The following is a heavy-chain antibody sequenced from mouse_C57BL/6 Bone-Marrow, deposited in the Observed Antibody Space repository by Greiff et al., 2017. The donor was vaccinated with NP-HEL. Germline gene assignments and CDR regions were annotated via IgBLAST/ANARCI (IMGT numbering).Heavy chain of an antibody. Sequence: VQLKQSGPELVKPGDSVKISCKASGYSFTGYFMNWVMQSHGKSLEWIGRINPYNGDTFYNQKFKGKATLTVDKSSSTAHMELRSLTSEDSAVYYCARRPSGAYYAMDYWGQGTSVTVSS. J-gene: IGHJ4*01. CDR1: GYSFTGYF. V-gene: IGHV1-20*01. CDR3: ARRPSGAYYAMDY. D-gene: IGHD3-1*01. CDR2: INPYNGDT.